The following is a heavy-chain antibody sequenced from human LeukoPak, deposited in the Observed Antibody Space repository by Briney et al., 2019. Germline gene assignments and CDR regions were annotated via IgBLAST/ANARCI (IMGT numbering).Heavy chain of an antibody. CDR2: IYNSGSP. CDR1: GGSVSSSS. D-gene: IGHD1-26*01. V-gene: IGHV4-59*02. Sequence: PSETLSLTCIVSGGSVSSSSWSWIRQPPGEGLEWIGYIYNSGSPTYNPSLKSRVTISVDMSKNELSLRLTSVTAADTAVYYCAKGWVYFDYWGQGTLVTVSS. CDR3: AKGWVYFDY. J-gene: IGHJ4*02.